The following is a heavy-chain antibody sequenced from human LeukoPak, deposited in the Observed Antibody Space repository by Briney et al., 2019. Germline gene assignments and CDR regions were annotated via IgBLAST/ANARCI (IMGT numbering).Heavy chain of an antibody. Sequence: SVKVSCKASGYTFTSYAISWVRQAPGQGLEWMGGIIPMVGTANYAQKFQGRVTITADESTSTAYMDLSSLRSEDTAEYYCARGGITMVRGVSTPYYFDYWGQGTLVTVSS. CDR2: IIPMVGTA. CDR3: ARGGITMVRGVSTPYYFDY. CDR1: GYTFTSYA. V-gene: IGHV1-69*13. J-gene: IGHJ4*02. D-gene: IGHD3-10*01.